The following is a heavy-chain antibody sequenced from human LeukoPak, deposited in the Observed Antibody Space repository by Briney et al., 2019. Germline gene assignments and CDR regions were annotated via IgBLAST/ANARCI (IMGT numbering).Heavy chain of an antibody. Sequence: PSAALSLPCTVAGGSISSSSDYWGGSRQPPGEGLEWIGSIYYSGSTYYNPSGKGRFTISVDTSKNPFSLKLSSVTAADTAVYYCASGYSGYDSTAFDYWGQGTLVTVSS. V-gene: IGHV4-39*01. D-gene: IGHD5-12*01. J-gene: IGHJ4*02. CDR2: IYYSGST. CDR1: GGSISSSSDY. CDR3: ASGYSGYDSTAFDY.